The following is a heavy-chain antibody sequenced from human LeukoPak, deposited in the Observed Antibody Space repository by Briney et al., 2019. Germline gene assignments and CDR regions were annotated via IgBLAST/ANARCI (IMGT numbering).Heavy chain of an antibody. V-gene: IGHV4-4*07. D-gene: IGHD3-3*01. CDR1: GGSTSNYF. CDR2: IHTSGST. J-gene: IGHJ4*02. Sequence: SETLSLTCTVSGGSTSNYFCTWLRQSAGKGLEWIGRIHTSGSTDYNPSLKSRVSMSVDTPKNQFSLKLSSVTAADTAVYYCARDPEGHGYYFDYWGQGALVTVSS. CDR3: ARDPEGHGYYFDY.